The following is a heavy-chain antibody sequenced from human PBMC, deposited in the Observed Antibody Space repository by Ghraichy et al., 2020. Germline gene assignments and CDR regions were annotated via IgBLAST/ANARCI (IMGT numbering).Heavy chain of an antibody. D-gene: IGHD3/OR15-3a*01. Sequence: GGSLRLSCAASGFTVTDYWMYWVRQVPGKGLLWVSHISPAGNIINYERSLTGRFTISRDIANNTVFLQMNRLRADDTAIYSCARGEFGLGDWGQGTLVTVSS. CDR3: ARGEFGLGD. V-gene: IGHV3-74*01. CDR2: ISPAGNII. CDR1: GFTVTDYW. J-gene: IGHJ4*02.